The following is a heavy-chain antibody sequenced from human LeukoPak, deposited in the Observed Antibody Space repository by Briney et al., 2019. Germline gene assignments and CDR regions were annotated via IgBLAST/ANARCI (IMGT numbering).Heavy chain of an antibody. Sequence: GGSLRLSCGVSGFAVTNAWMTWVRQAPGKGLEWVGRIKSKTDGGTTDYAAPVKGRSTISRDDSKNSLYLQMNSLKTEDTGVYYCTTDALWGQGTLVTVSS. CDR1: GFAVTNAW. J-gene: IGHJ4*02. CDR3: TTDAL. V-gene: IGHV3-15*01. CDR2: IKSKTDGGTT.